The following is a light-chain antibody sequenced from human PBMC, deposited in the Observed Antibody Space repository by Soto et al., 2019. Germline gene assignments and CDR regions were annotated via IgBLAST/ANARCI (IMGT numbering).Light chain of an antibody. CDR2: DAS. Sequence: PGERATLSCRASQSVSSYLAWYQQKPGQAPRLLIYDASNRATGIPARFSGSGSVTDFTLTISSLEPEDFAVYYCQQRSNWPSITFGQGTRLEIK. CDR3: QQRSNWPSIT. J-gene: IGKJ5*01. V-gene: IGKV3-11*01. CDR1: QSVSSY.